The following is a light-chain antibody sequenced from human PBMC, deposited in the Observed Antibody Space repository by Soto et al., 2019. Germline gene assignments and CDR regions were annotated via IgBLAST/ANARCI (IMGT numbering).Light chain of an antibody. CDR3: QQFRNWPWT. CDR2: GAS. V-gene: IGKV3D-15*01. CDR1: QSISIN. Sequence: EIVLTQSPGTLSLSPGERVTLSCRASQSISINQAWYQHKPGQAPRLLIHGASTRATGVPARISGSGSGTEFTLTISSLQSEDFAVYYCQQFRNWPWTFGQGTKVDIK. J-gene: IGKJ1*01.